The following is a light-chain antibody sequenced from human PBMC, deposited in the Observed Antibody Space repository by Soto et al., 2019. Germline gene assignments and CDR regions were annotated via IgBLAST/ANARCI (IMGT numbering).Light chain of an antibody. CDR3: QRYNNWPLT. J-gene: IGKJ4*01. V-gene: IGKV3-15*01. Sequence: EIVMTQSPATLSLSPREIANLSLMASQSVGTKLAWYQQTPGQAPRLLIYDTSARATGVPARFSGSRSGTEFTLTINSLQSEDFAVYYCQRYNNWPLTFGGGTKVDIK. CDR1: QSVGTK. CDR2: DTS.